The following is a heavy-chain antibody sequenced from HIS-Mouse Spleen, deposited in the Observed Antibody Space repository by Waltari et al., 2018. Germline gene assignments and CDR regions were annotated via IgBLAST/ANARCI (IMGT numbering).Heavy chain of an antibody. D-gene: IGHD1-7*01. Sequence: QVTLRESGPALVKPTQTLTLTCTFSGFSLSTSGICVSCIRQPPGKALEWLARIDWDDDKYYSTSLKTRLTISKDTSKNQVVLTMTNMDPVDTATYYCARIQAGKLELPFDYWGQGTLVTVSS. CDR1: GFSLSTSGIC. CDR2: IDWDDDK. CDR3: ARIQAGKLELPFDY. J-gene: IGHJ4*02. V-gene: IGHV2-70*15.